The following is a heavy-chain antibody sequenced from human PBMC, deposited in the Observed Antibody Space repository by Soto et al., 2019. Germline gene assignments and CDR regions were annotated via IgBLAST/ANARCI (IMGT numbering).Heavy chain of an antibody. V-gene: IGHV3-30*18. CDR3: AKDTYYYDSSGYYVFDY. Sequence: QVQLVESGGGVVQPGRSLTLSCAASDFTFSSYGIHWVRQAPGKGLEWVAVISYDGTNKQYGESVKGRFTMSRDNSKNTVHLQMNSLRVEDTAVYYCAKDTYYYDSSGYYVFDYWGQGTLVTVSS. CDR1: DFTFSSYG. D-gene: IGHD3-22*01. J-gene: IGHJ4*02. CDR2: ISYDGTNK.